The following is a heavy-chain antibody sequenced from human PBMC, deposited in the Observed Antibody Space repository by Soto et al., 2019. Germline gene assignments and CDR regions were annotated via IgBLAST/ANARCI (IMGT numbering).Heavy chain of an antibody. V-gene: IGHV3-21*01. CDR1: EFTFRDFT. CDR3: ERDRGWIGGICHVLTGMDG. D-gene: IGHD2-15*01. J-gene: IGHJ6*02. CDR2: ITGSSTFI. Sequence: PWGSLRLSSAASEFTFRDFTMNWFRQAPGKGLEWVSSITGSSTFIYYADSVKGRFTISRDNAKNSLYLQMNSLRAEDTAVYYCERDRGWIGGICHVLTGMDGWGQGPKVT.